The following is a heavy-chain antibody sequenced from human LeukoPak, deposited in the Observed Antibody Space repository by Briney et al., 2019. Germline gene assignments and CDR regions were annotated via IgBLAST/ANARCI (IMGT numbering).Heavy chain of an antibody. Sequence: GTSVKVSCKASGFTFTSSAMQWVRQARGQRLEWIGWIVVGSGNTNYAQKFQERVTITRDMSTSTAYMELSSRRSEDTAVYYCAADGVVVAATSSPHYYYYGMDVWGQGTTVTVSS. CDR1: GFTFTSSA. CDR2: IVVGSGNT. J-gene: IGHJ6*02. D-gene: IGHD2-15*01. V-gene: IGHV1-58*02. CDR3: AADGVVVAATSSPHYYYYGMDV.